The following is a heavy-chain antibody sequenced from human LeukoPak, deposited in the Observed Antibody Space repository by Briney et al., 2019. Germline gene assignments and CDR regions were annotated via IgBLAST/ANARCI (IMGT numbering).Heavy chain of an antibody. CDR3: ARDFLSYDGSENHFEDTFDI. CDR1: GYSFDRYG. D-gene: IGHD3-22*01. V-gene: IGHV1-18*01. Sequence: ASVKVSCKASGYSFDRYGISWVRQAPGRGLEWLGWIGAFNGNTNYVQNLQGRVTMTADTSTTTAYMELRSLSSDDTAVYYCARDFLSYDGSENHFEDTFDIWGQGTMVTVSS. CDR2: IGAFNGNT. J-gene: IGHJ3*02.